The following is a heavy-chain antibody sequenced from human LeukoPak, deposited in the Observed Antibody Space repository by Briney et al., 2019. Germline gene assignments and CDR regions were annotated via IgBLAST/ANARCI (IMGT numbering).Heavy chain of an antibody. D-gene: IGHD1-20*01. CDR1: GFRFRTYA. V-gene: IGHV3-23*01. CDR3: AKRWGITGTTYFDL. J-gene: IGHJ2*01. Sequence: GGSLRLSCAASGFRFRTYAMSWVRQAPGKGLEWVSAISGSGGSTYYADSVKGRFTISRDNSKNTLYLQMNSLRAEDTAVYYCAKRWGITGTTYFDLWGRGTLVTVSS. CDR2: ISGSGGST.